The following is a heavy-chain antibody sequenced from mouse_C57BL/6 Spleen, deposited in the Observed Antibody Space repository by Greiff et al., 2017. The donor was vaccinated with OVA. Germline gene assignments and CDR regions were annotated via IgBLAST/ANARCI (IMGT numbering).Heavy chain of an antibody. D-gene: IGHD2-4*01. V-gene: IGHV1-80*01. CDR1: GYAFSSSW. CDR3: ARYDYGGY. CDR2: IYPGDGDT. Sequence: QVQLKQSGAELVKPGASVKISCKASGYAFSSSWMNWVKQRPGKGLEWIGQIYPGDGDTNYNGKFKGKATLTADKSSSTAYMQLSSLTSEDSAVYFCARYDYGGYWGQGTTLTVSS. J-gene: IGHJ2*01.